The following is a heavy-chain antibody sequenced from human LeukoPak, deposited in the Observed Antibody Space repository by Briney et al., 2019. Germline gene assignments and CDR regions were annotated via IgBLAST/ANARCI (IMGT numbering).Heavy chain of an antibody. J-gene: IGHJ5*02. CDR1: GGGVSRGSYD. V-gene: IGHV4-61*01. CDR3: ARGRSHIVVVPAAIWFDP. Sequence: KSSQTLSLTCTVSGGGVSRGSYDWRWIRQPPGKGLEWVGYIYYSGRTNYNPSLKSRVTISVDTSKNQFSLKLSSVPAADTAVYSCARGRSHIVVVPAAIWFDPWGQGTLVTVSS. CDR2: IYYSGRT. D-gene: IGHD2-2*01.